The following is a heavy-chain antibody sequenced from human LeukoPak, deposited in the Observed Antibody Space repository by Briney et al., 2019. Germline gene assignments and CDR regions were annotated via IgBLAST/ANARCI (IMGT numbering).Heavy chain of an antibody. CDR1: GFTFSDYW. CDR3: ARYARPFDY. CDR2: IKKDGSQK. V-gene: IGHV3-7*01. D-gene: IGHD2-2*01. J-gene: IGHJ4*02. Sequence: GGSLRLSCAASGFTFSDYWMSWVRQAPGKGLEWVATIKKDGSQKYYVDSVKGRFTISRDNAKNSLYLQMNSLRAEDSAVYYCARYARPFDYWGQGTLVTVSS.